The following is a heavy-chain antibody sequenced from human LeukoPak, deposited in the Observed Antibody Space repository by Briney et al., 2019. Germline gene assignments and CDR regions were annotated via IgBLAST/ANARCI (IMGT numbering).Heavy chain of an antibody. CDR1: GFTYSSYE. V-gene: IGHV3-48*03. D-gene: IGHD3-10*01. CDR3: ARAPTYYGSGLWFDP. Sequence: GGSLRLSCAASGFTYSSYEMNWVRQAPGKGPEWVSYISSSGSTIYYADSVKGRFTISRDNAKNSLYLQMNSLRAEDTAVYYCARAPTYYGSGLWFDPWGQGTLVTVSS. CDR2: ISSSGSTI. J-gene: IGHJ5*02.